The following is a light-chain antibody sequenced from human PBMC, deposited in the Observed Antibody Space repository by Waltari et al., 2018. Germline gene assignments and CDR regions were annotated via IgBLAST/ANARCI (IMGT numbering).Light chain of an antibody. CDR1: QSVLFSTNNKNY. CDR2: WAS. Sequence: DVVMTQSQDSLAVSLGERDTINCKSSQSVLFSTNNKNYLAWYQQKTGQPPKLLFYWASTRESGVPDRFSGSGSGTDFTLTISSLQAEDVAVYYCQQYRSTLWTFGQGTRVEIK. J-gene: IGKJ1*01. CDR3: QQYRSTLWT. V-gene: IGKV4-1*01.